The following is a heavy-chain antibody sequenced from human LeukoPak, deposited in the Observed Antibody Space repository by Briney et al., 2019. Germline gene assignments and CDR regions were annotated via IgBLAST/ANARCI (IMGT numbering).Heavy chain of an antibody. CDR2: IYTSGST. CDR3: ASNYYDSSGYVWFDP. D-gene: IGHD3-22*01. V-gene: IGHV4-61*02. Sequence: SQTLSLTCTVSGGSISSGSYYWRWIRQPAGKGLEWIGRIYTSGSTNYNPSLKSRVTISVDTSKNQFSLKLSSVTAADTAVYYCASNYYDSSGYVWFDPWGQGTLVTVSS. CDR1: GGSISSGSYY. J-gene: IGHJ5*02.